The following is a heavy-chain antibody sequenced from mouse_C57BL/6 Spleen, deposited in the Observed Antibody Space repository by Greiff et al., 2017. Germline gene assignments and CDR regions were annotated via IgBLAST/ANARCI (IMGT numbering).Heavy chain of an antibody. CDR1: GYTFTSYW. D-gene: IGHD1-1*02. CDR2: IDPKSGGT. J-gene: IGHJ4*01. V-gene: IGHV1-72*01. CDR3: ARRSPQGAMGG. Sequence: QVQLQQPGAELVKPGASVKLSCKASGYTFTSYWMHWVKQRPGRGLEWIGRIDPKSGGTKYNEKFKSKATLTVDKPSSTAYMQLSSLTSEDSAVYYCARRSPQGAMGGWGQGASVTVSS.